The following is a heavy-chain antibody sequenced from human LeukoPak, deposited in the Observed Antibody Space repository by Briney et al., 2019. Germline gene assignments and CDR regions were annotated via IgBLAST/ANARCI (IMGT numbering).Heavy chain of an antibody. V-gene: IGHV3-21*04. Sequence: GGSLRLSCAASGFTFSSFAMGWVRQAPGKGLEWVSSISSSSSYIYYADSVKGRFTISRDNSKNSLYLQMNSLRAEDTAVYYCAREEKTYYTGENWLDPWGQGTLVTVSS. CDR3: AREEKTYYTGENWLDP. CDR1: GFTFSSFA. J-gene: IGHJ5*02. D-gene: IGHD3-3*01. CDR2: ISSSSSYI.